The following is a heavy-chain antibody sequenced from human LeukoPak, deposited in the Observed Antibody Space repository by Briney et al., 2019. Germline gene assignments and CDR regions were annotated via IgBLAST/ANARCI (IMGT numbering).Heavy chain of an antibody. Sequence: PGGSLRLSCAASGFTFSNAWMSWVRQAPGKGLEWIGRIKSKTDGGTTDYAAPVKGRFTISRDDSKNTLYLQMNSLKTEDTAVYYCAKGLGGGSGSYYIPTTYFDYWGQGTLVTVSS. CDR2: IKSKTDGGTT. CDR1: GFTFSNAW. J-gene: IGHJ4*02. CDR3: AKGLGGGSGSYYIPTTYFDY. D-gene: IGHD3-10*01. V-gene: IGHV3-15*01.